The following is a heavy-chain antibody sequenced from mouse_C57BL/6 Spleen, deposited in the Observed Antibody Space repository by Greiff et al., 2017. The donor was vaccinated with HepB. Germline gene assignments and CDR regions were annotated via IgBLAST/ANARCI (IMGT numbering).Heavy chain of an antibody. J-gene: IGHJ4*01. Sequence: QVQLQQPGAELVKPGASVKLSCKASGYTFTSYWMHWVKQRPGQGLEWIGMINPNSGSTNYNEKFKSKATLTVDKSSSTAYMQLSSLTSEDSAVYYCARARIYYGNYRAMDYWGQGTSVTVSS. CDR3: ARARIYYGNYRAMDY. V-gene: IGHV1-64*01. D-gene: IGHD2-1*01. CDR2: INPNSGST. CDR1: GYTFTSYW.